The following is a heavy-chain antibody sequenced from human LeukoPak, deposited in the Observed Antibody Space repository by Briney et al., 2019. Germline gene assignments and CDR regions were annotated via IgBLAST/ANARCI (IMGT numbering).Heavy chain of an antibody. CDR1: GFTFSSYW. CDR3: ARDGVGENFWSGYFSPPRSYYFDY. Sequence: PGGSLRLSCAASGFTFSSYWMHWVRHAPGKGLVWVSRINSDGSSTIYADSVKGRFTISRDNAKNTLYLQTNSLRAEDTAVYYCARDGVGENFWSGYFSPPRSYYFDYWGQGTLVTVSS. CDR2: INSDGSST. V-gene: IGHV3-74*01. J-gene: IGHJ4*02. D-gene: IGHD3-3*01.